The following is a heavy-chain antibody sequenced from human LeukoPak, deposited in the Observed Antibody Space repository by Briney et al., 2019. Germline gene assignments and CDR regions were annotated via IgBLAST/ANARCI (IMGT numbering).Heavy chain of an antibody. CDR2: ISSRSSYI. V-gene: IGHV3-21*01. D-gene: IGHD5-18*01. CDR1: GFTFSSYN. J-gene: IGHJ4*02. CDR3: ASSGYSYGPAAYYFDY. Sequence: GGALRLSCAASGFTFSSYNMNWVRQAPGKGLEWVSSISSRSSYIYYADSVKGRFTISRDDAKNSLYLQMNSLRDEDTAVYYCASSGYSYGPAAYYFDYWGQGTPLTVSS.